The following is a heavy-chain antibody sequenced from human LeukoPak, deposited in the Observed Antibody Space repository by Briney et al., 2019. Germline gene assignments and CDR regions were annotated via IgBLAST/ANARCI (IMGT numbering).Heavy chain of an antibody. CDR3: ANVAKGRYFFYYMDV. CDR2: IFSYNGQT. Sequence: GASVTVSFTSSGHTDNTYGFSWVRQAPGQGLEWIGWIFSYNGQTKYANKFQGRVTMTTDTSKTIAYMELRSLRSDDTAVYFCANVAKGRYFFYYMDVWGKGTPVTVS. J-gene: IGHJ6*03. V-gene: IGHV1-18*01. D-gene: IGHD2-15*01. CDR1: GHTDNTYG.